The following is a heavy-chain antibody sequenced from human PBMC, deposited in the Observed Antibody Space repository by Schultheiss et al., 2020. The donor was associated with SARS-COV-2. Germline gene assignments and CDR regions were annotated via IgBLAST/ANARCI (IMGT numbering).Heavy chain of an antibody. CDR3: ARGGRGYGYYYYYAMGV. CDR1: GGSISSSNW. CDR2: IYHSGST. D-gene: IGHD5-18*01. Sequence: SETLSLTCAVSGGSISSSNWWSWVRQPPGKGLEWIGEIYHSGSTNYNPSLKSRVTMSVDTSKNQFSLKLSSVTAADTAVYYCARGGRGYGYYYYYAMGVWGQGTTVTVSS. V-gene: IGHV4-4*02. J-gene: IGHJ6*02.